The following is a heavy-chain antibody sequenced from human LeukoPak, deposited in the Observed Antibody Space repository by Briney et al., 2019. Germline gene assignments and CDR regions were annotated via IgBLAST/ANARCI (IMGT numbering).Heavy chain of an antibody. CDR2: IYSGGST. CDR3: ARGSSQLGKYDS. V-gene: IGHV3-66*01. CDR1: GFTVSSSY. J-gene: IGHJ4*02. D-gene: IGHD1-1*01. Sequence: GGSLRLSCAASGFTVSSSYISWVRQAPGKGLEWVSVIYSGGSTFYADSVKGRFTISRDHSKNTLYLQMNSLRAEDTAVYYCARGSSQLGKYDSWGQGTLVTVSS.